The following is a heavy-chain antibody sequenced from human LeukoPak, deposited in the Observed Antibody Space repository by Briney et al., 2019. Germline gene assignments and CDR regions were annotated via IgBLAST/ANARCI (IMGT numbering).Heavy chain of an antibody. CDR1: GYTFTSYG. CDR3: ATTGEQWLVSYYYYMDV. J-gene: IGHJ6*03. Sequence: GASVKVSCKASGYTFTSYGISWVRQAPGQGLEWMGWISAYNGNTNYAQKLQGRVTMTTDTSTSTAYMELRSLRSDDTAVYYCATTGEQWLVSYYYYMDVWGKGTTVAISS. CDR2: ISAYNGNT. V-gene: IGHV1-18*01. D-gene: IGHD6-19*01.